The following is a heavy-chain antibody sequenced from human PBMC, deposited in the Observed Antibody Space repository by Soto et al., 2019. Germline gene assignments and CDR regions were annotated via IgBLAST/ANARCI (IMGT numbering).Heavy chain of an antibody. Sequence: QVQLVQSGAEVKKPGASVKVSCKASGYNFTDYDMHWVRQAPGQGLEWMGMINPNDDAINYAQKFQGRVSMTRDSPTSTVYMELSSLRSEDTAVYYCARGYGAGSYFSDYWGHGTLVTVSS. CDR3: ARGYGAGSYFSDY. V-gene: IGHV1-46*01. CDR2: INPNDDAI. D-gene: IGHD3-10*01. CDR1: GYNFTDYD. J-gene: IGHJ4*01.